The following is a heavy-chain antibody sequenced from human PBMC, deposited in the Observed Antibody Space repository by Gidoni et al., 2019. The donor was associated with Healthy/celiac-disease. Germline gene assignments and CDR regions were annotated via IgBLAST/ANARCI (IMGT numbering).Heavy chain of an antibody. V-gene: IGHV4-59*01. CDR1: GGSIRSYY. J-gene: IGHJ3*02. CDR2: IYYSGST. CDR3: AREVGTTPLGLDAFDI. Sequence: QVQLQESGPGLVKPSETLSPPCTVSGGSIRSYYWSWIRQPPGKGLEWIGYIYYSGSTNYNPSLKSRVTISVDTSKNQFSLKLSSVTAADTAVYYCAREVGTTPLGLDAFDIWGQGTMVTVSS. D-gene: IGHD1-7*01.